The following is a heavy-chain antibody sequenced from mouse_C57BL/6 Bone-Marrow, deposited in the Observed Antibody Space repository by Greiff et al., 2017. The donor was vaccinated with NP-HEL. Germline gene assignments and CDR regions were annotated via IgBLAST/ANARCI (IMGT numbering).Heavy chain of an antibody. CDR2: ISNLAYSI. V-gene: IGHV5-15*01. CDR3: ARRDGSSPYAMDY. D-gene: IGHD1-1*01. J-gene: IGHJ4*01. CDR1: GFTFSDYG. Sequence: EVQGVESGGGLVQPGGSLKLSCAASGFTFSDYGMAWVRQAPRKGPEWVAFISNLAYSIYYADTVTGRFTISRENAKNTLYLEMSSLRSEDTAMYYCARRDGSSPYAMDYWGQGTSVTVSS.